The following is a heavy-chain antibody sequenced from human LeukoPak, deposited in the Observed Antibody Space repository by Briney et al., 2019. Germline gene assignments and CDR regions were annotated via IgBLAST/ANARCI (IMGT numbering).Heavy chain of an antibody. CDR3: AREVSEGFDF. V-gene: IGHV3-21*01. CDR2: FGTRSTSV. Sequence: GGSLRLSCTASGFTFSGYSMNWIRQAPGKGLEWVSSFGTRSTSVYHAGSVKGRFAISRDNAKNSLYLQMNSLRAEDTALYYCAREVSEGFDFWGQGTLVTVSS. D-gene: IGHD3-22*01. J-gene: IGHJ4*02. CDR1: GFTFSGYS.